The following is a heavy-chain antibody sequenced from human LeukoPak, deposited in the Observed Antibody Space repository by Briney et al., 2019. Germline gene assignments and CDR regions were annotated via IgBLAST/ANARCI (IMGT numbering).Heavy chain of an antibody. Sequence: PGGSLRLSCAASGFTFSSYAMHWVRQAPGKGLEWVSVISYDGSNKYYADSVKGRFTISRDNSKNTLYLQMNSLRAEDTAVYYCAREDYYYGSGSYREMLNYYGMDVWGQGTTVTVSS. CDR3: AREDYYYGSGSYREMLNYYGMDV. CDR2: ISYDGSNK. V-gene: IGHV3-30-3*01. CDR1: GFTFSSYA. J-gene: IGHJ6*02. D-gene: IGHD3-10*01.